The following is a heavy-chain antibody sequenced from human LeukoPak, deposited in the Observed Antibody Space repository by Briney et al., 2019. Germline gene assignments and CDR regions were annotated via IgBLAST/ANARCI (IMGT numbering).Heavy chain of an antibody. J-gene: IGHJ4*02. V-gene: IGHV4-59*12. CDR3: ARANYYDSSGLRY. Sequence: SETLSLTCTDSGGSISSYYWSWIRQPPGKGLEWIGYILYTGSTNYNPSLKSRVTISVDTSKNQFSLKLSSVTAADTAVYYCARANYYDSSGLRYWGQGTLVTVSS. D-gene: IGHD3-22*01. CDR1: GGSISSYY. CDR2: ILYTGST.